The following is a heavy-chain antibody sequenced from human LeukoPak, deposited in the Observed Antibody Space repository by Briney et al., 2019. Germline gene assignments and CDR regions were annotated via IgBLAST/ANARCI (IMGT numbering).Heavy chain of an antibody. D-gene: IGHD3-10*01. CDR3: ASGPSGFDY. CDR1: GGTFSSYA. V-gene: IGHV1-69*04. Sequence: ASVKVSCKASGGTFSSYAISWVRQAPGQGLEWMGRIIPILGIANYAQKFQGRVTITADKPTSTAYMELSSLRSEDTAVYYCASGPSGFDYWGQGTLVTVSS. CDR2: IIPILGIA. J-gene: IGHJ4*02.